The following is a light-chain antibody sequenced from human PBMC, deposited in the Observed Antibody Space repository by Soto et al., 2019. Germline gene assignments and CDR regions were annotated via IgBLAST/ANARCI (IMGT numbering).Light chain of an antibody. CDR1: QDISKS. CDR2: KAS. Sequence: DIQMTQSPSSLSASVGDRVTITCQANQDISKSLNWYQQKPGKAPKLLIYKASSLESGVPSRFSGSGSGTEFTLTISSLQPDDFATYYCQQYNRYAWTFGQGTKVDIK. J-gene: IGKJ1*01. V-gene: IGKV1-5*03. CDR3: QQYNRYAWT.